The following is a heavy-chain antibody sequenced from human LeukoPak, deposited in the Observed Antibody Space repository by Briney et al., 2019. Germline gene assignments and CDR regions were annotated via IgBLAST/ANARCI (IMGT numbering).Heavy chain of an antibody. J-gene: IGHJ4*02. CDR3: ARVKAYYFDY. Sequence: SETLSLTCTVSGDSIRSYYWSWIRQPPGKGLEWIGYIYYTGSINYNPSLKSRVTTSVDTSKNQFSLKLSSVTAADTAVYYCARVKAYYFDYWGQGTLVTVSS. V-gene: IGHV4-59*01. CDR1: GDSIRSYY. CDR2: IYYTGSI.